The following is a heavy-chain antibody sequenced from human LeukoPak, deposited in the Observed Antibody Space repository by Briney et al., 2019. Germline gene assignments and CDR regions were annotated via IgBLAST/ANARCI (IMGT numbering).Heavy chain of an antibody. CDR2: VNSDGSST. J-gene: IGHJ3*02. Sequence: PGGSLRLSCAASGFIFRKYWLHWVRQAPGKGLVWVSRVNSDGSSTNYADSVKGRFTISRDNAKNTLYLQMNSLRAEDTAVYYCAKAATGTRNAFDIWGQGTMVTVSS. CDR1: GFIFRKYW. V-gene: IGHV3-74*01. D-gene: IGHD6-13*01. CDR3: AKAATGTRNAFDI.